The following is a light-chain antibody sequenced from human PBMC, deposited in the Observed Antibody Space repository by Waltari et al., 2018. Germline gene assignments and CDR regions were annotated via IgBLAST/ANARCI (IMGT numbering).Light chain of an antibody. CDR3: QQYHSVPRT. CDR2: WAS. V-gene: IGKV4-1*01. CDR1: QSVLYSPNNKNY. Sequence: DIVLTQSPDSLAVSLGERATINCKSSQSVLYSPNNKNYLGWLQQKTGQPPKLLIYWASMRESGVPDLFSGSGSGTDFTLTISSLQAEDVAVYYCQQYHSVPRTFGQGTKVEI. J-gene: IGKJ1*01.